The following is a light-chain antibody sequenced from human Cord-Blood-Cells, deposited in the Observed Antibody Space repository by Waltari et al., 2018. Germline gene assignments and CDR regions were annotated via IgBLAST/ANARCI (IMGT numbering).Light chain of an antibody. CDR1: QSVLYSSNNKNY. Sequence: DIVMTQSPDHLAVSLGERAPINRRPSQSVLYSSNNKNYLAWYQQKPGQPPKLLIYWAATRESGVPYRFSGSGSGTDFTLTISSLQAEDVAVYYCQQYYSTPYSFGQGTKLEIK. CDR3: QQYYSTPYS. J-gene: IGKJ2*03. CDR2: WAA. V-gene: IGKV4-1*01.